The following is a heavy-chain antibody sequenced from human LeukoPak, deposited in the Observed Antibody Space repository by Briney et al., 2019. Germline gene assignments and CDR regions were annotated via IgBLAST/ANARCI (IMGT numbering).Heavy chain of an antibody. Sequence: GGSLRLSCAASGFTFRNYVIHWVRQAPGKGLEWVAVTSSDLNVKLYSDSVKGRFTISRDNSRSTLYLQMNSLRPEDTAIYYCAREGYYGSGSPPSLYFDYWGQGTLVTVSS. D-gene: IGHD3-10*01. CDR2: TSSDLNVK. J-gene: IGHJ4*02. CDR3: AREGYYGSGSPPSLYFDY. CDR1: GFTFRNYV. V-gene: IGHV3-30-3*01.